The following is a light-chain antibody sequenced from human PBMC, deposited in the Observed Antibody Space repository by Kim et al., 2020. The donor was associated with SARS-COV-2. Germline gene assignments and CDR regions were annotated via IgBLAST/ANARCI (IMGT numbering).Light chain of an antibody. CDR3: QSYDSSNQGV. V-gene: IGLV6-57*03. J-gene: IGLJ3*02. Sequence: NTVTISCTRISGSIASSYVQWYQQRPGSAPTTVIYEDNQRPSGVPERFSGSIDSSSNSASLTISGLKTEDEADYYCQSYDSSNQGVFGGGTQLTVL. CDR2: EDN. CDR1: SGSIASSY.